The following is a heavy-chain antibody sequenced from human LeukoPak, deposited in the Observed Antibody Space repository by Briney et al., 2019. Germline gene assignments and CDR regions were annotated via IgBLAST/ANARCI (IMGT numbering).Heavy chain of an antibody. CDR3: ARDLWSGSSSYFDY. V-gene: IGHV4-30-2*01. Sequence: SEALSLPCSVAGGSIISGGYYWSWIRQPPGKGLGWIGYIYHSGSTYYNPSLKSRVTISVDRSKNQFSLKLSSVTAADTAVYYCARDLWSGSSSYFDYWGQGTLVTVSS. D-gene: IGHD3-3*01. CDR1: GGSIISGGYY. CDR2: IYHSGST. J-gene: IGHJ4*02.